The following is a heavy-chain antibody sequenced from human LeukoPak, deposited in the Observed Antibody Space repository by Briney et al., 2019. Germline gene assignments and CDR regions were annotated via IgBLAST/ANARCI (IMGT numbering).Heavy chain of an antibody. CDR2: ISSSSSYI. Sequence: GGSLRLSCAASGFTFSSYSMNWGRKAPGKGLEWVSSISSSSSYIYYADSVKGRFTISRDNAKNSLYLQMNSLRAEDTAVYYCARVCPNWNDPIDYWGQGTLVTVSS. V-gene: IGHV3-21*01. CDR1: GFTFSSYS. D-gene: IGHD1-1*01. J-gene: IGHJ4*02. CDR3: ARVCPNWNDPIDY.